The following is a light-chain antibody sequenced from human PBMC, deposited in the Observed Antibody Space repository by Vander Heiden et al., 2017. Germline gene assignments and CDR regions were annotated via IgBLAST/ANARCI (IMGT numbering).Light chain of an antibody. Sequence: EIVFTQSPATLSLSPGERATLSCRATQSVSSSYLAWYQQKPGQSPRLLIYGASSRAAGIPDRFSGSGSGTDFALTISRLEPEDFAVYFCQQYYRSPLTFGGGTKVEIK. CDR2: GAS. J-gene: IGKJ4*01. CDR3: QQYYRSPLT. CDR1: QSVSSSY. V-gene: IGKV3-20*01.